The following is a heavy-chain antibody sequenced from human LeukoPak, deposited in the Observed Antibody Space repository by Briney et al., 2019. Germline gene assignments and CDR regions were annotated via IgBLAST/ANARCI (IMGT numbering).Heavy chain of an antibody. CDR3: AKKGVLGGHNFGRIDY. CDR2: ISGSGDAT. CDR1: GFTFSSYW. D-gene: IGHD5-18*01. J-gene: IGHJ4*02. Sequence: GGSLRLSCAASGFTFSSYWMSWVRQTPGKGLEWVSSISGSGDATYYADSVKGRFTISRDNSKNTLYLQMNSLRAEDTAVYYCAKKGVLGGHNFGRIDYWGQGTLVTVSS. V-gene: IGHV3-23*01.